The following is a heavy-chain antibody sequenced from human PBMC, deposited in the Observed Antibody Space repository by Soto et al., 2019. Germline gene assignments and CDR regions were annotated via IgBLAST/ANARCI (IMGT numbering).Heavy chain of an antibody. Sequence: SETLSLTCAVSGGSISSGGYSWSWIRQPPGKGLEWIGYIYHSGSTYYNPSLKSRVTISVDGSKNQFSLKLSSVTAADTAVYYCARTSSAAATFDYWGQGTLVTVSS. J-gene: IGHJ4*02. D-gene: IGHD6-13*01. CDR1: GGSISSGGYS. CDR2: IYHSGST. V-gene: IGHV4-30-2*01. CDR3: ARTSSAAATFDY.